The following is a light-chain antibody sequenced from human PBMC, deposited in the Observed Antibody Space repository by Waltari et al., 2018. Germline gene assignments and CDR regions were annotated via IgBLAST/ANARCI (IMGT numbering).Light chain of an antibody. CDR2: LGS. J-gene: IGKJ4*01. V-gene: IGKV2-28*01. CDR3: MQALQTPLT. CDR1: QSLLHSNGYNS. Sequence: DIVMTQSPLSLPVNPGEPASISCRSSQSLLHSNGYNSLDWYLQKPGQSPKLRIYLGSNRASGVPDRFSGSGSGTDFTLRISRVEAEDVGVYYCMQALQTPLTFGGGTKVEIK.